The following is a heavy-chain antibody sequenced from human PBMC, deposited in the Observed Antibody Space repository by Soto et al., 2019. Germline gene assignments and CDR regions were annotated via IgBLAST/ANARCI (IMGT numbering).Heavy chain of an antibody. CDR3: ARASPHLNYGMDV. V-gene: IGHV3-11*01. Sequence: GVSLRLSCAASGFTFSDYYMSWIRQAPGKGLEWVSYISSSGSTIYYADSVKGRFTISRDNAKNSLYLQMNSLRAEDTAVYYCARASPHLNYGMDVWGQGTTVTVSS. J-gene: IGHJ6*02. CDR2: ISSSGSTI. CDR1: GFTFSDYY.